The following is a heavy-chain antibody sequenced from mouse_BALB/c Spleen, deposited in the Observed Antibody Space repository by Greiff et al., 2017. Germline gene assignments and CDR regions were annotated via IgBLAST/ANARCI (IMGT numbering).Heavy chain of an antibody. D-gene: IGHD2-1*01. CDR2: ISYSGST. CDR1: GYSITSDYA. CDR3: AKERDYYGNYYWYFDV. J-gene: IGHJ1*01. Sequence: EVQLQESGPGLVKPSQSLSLTCTVTGYSITSDYAWNWIRQFPGNKLEWMGYISYSGSTSYNPSLKSRISITRDTSKNQFFLQLNSVTTEDTATYYCAKERDYYGNYYWYFDVWGAGTTVTVSS. V-gene: IGHV3-2*02.